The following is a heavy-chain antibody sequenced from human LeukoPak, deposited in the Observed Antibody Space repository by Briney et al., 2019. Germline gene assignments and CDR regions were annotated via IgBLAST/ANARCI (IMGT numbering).Heavy chain of an antibody. J-gene: IGHJ4*02. CDR1: GFTFRNFW. CDR2: IHPEGNEK. Sequence: GGSLRLSCAASGFTFRNFWMRWLRQAPGRGRVWVANIHPEGNEKYHVESVKGRFTISRDNPKSSLFLQMNGLRVEDTAVYYCARGDAFSGDHWGQGTLVTVSS. CDR3: ARGDAFSGDH. V-gene: IGHV3-7*04.